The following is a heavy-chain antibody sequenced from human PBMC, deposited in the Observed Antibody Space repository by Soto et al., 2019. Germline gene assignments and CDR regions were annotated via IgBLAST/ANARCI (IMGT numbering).Heavy chain of an antibody. CDR2: ISYDGGNK. J-gene: IGHJ6*02. CDR3: ARENNYYGMDV. Sequence: QVQLVESGGGVDQPGRSLRLSCAASGFTFRSFAMHWVHQAPGKGLEWVAVISYDGGNKYYADSVKGRFTISRDNSKNTLYLQMNSLRAEDTAVYYCARENNYYGMDVWGQGTTVTVSS. V-gene: IGHV3-30-3*01. CDR1: GFTFRSFA.